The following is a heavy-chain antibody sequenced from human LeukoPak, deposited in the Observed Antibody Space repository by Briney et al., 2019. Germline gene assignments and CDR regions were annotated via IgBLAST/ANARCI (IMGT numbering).Heavy chain of an antibody. Sequence: GGSLRLSCAASGFAFGSYEMNWVRQAPGKGPEWISYIGGSGTIYYADSVKGRFTISRDDAKNSLYLEMNSLRAEDTAVYYSARDRTVGVPGRLYFNHWGQGVLVTVSS. CDR2: IGGSGTI. CDR3: ARDRTVGVPGRLYFNH. CDR1: GFAFGSYE. J-gene: IGHJ4*02. D-gene: IGHD1-26*01. V-gene: IGHV3-48*03.